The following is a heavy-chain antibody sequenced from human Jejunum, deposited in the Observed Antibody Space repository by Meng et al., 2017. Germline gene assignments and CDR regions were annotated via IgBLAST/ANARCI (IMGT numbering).Heavy chain of an antibody. J-gene: IGHJ4*02. V-gene: IGHV4-4*02. CDR3: AKNGAYNSDY. Sequence: EPLAEAGPGGVKASGSLSLTCSVSGASGTNDEWWSWVRQPAGKGLEWIGEILHNEIINYNPSLKSRVTISLDKAKNQLYLNLNAVTAADTAVDYCAKNGAYNSDYWGQGTLVTVSS. D-gene: IGHD2-8*01. CDR2: ILHNEII. CDR1: GASGTNDEW.